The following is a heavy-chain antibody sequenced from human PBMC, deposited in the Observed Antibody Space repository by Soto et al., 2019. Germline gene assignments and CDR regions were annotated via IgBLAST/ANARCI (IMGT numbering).Heavy chain of an antibody. CDR2: VSYDGNEI. CDR1: GFIFSNYG. V-gene: IGHV3-30*18. D-gene: IGHD1-7*01. CDR3: AKEGALRGWTYGDF. Sequence: QVQLVESGGGVVQPGRSLRLSCAASGFIFSNYGMHWVRRAPGKGLEWVAVVSYDGNEIHYADSVKGRFTISRDNSKDTLSLQMNSLRAEDTAVYYCAKEGALRGWTYGDFWGQGTLVTVSS. J-gene: IGHJ4*02.